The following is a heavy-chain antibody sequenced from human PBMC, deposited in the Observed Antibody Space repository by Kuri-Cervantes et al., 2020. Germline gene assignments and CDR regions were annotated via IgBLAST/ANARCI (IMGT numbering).Heavy chain of an antibody. D-gene: IGHD3-10*01. CDR2: IYHSGST. CDR3: ARDDGWGGLH. Sequence: SETLSLTCTVSGGSISSYSWSWIRQPPGKGLEWIGYIYHSGSTYYNPSLKSRVTISVDRSKNQFSLKLSSVTAADTAVYYCARDDGWGGLHWGQGTLVTVSS. CDR1: GGSISSYS. V-gene: IGHV4-30-2*01. J-gene: IGHJ4*02.